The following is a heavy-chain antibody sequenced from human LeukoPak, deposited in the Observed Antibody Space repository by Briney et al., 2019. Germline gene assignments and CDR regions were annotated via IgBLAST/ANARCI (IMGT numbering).Heavy chain of an antibody. J-gene: IGHJ4*02. V-gene: IGHV3-7*01. CDR1: GFTFSSQR. Sequence: GGALRHSCAAPGFTFSSQRMSWVRQAPAKGQERVANIKQDGSEKYYVDSVKGRFTIYRDNAKNSLYLQMNSLRAEDTAVYYCARDDYDFWSGYSAAYWGQGTLVTVSS. CDR2: IKQDGSEK. D-gene: IGHD3-3*01. CDR3: ARDDYDFWSGYSAAY.